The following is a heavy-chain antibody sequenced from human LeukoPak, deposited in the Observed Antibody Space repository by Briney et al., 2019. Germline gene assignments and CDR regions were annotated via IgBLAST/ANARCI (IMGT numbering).Heavy chain of an antibody. CDR1: GGSIRSQS. Sequence: SENLSLTCTVSGGSIRSQSWSWIRQPPGKGLEWMGDIQDSGSTNYNPSLVSRVTISVDRSKNQFSLKLTSVAAADTAVYFCALSDYLEHFSCGGRLLVRNAFDIWGQGTMVTVSA. D-gene: IGHD1/OR15-1a*01. V-gene: IGHV4-59*11. J-gene: IGHJ3*02. CDR2: IQDSGST. CDR3: ALSDYLEHFSCGGRLLVRNAFDI.